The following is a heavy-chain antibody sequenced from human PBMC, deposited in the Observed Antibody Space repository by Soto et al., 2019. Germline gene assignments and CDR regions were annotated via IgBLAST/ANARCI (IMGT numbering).Heavy chain of an antibody. D-gene: IGHD4-4*01. CDR3: AKDRDDYRNYVFDY. J-gene: IGHJ4*02. V-gene: IGHV3-23*01. CDR2: SSGSGSGGST. Sequence: EVQLLESGGGLVQPGGSLSLSCAASGFTFTNYALTWARQAPGKGLEWVSISSGSGSGGSTNYADSVKGRFTISRDNSKNTLYLQMNSLRVEDTAVYYCAKDRDDYRNYVFDYWGQGTLVTVSS. CDR1: GFTFTNYA.